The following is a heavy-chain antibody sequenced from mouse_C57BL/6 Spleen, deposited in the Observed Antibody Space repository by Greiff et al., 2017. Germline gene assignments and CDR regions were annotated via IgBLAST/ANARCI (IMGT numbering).Heavy chain of an antibody. Sequence: QVHVKQSGAELVRPGTSVKMSCKASGYTFTNYWIGWAKQRPGHGLEWIGDIYPGGGYTNYNEKFKGKATLTADKSSSTAYMQFSSLTSEDSAIYYCARGGSNGDFDYWGQGTTLTVSS. CDR1: GYTFTNYW. V-gene: IGHV1-63*01. CDR2: IYPGGGYT. D-gene: IGHD2-5*01. J-gene: IGHJ2*01. CDR3: ARGGSNGDFDY.